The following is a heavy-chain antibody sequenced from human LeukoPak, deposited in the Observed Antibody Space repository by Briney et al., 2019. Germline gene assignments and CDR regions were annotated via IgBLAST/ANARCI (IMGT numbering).Heavy chain of an antibody. CDR3: ARDRDFDSSGYALDGGPLTLEY. V-gene: IGHV4-30-4*08. D-gene: IGHD3-22*01. J-gene: IGHJ4*02. Sequence: SETLSLTCTVSGRPISSGNYYWTWIRQPPGGGLEWIGYIYHTGYTFYNPSLKSRVTLSVDTSRNQFSLKLNSVTAADTAVYFCARDRDFDSSGYALDGGPLTLEYWGQGSLVTVSS. CDR1: GRPISSGNYY. CDR2: IYHTGYT.